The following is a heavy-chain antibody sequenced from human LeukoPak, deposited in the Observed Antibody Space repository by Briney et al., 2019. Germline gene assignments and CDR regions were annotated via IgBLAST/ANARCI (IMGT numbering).Heavy chain of an antibody. CDR2: INPASRGT. V-gene: IGHV1-2*02. CDR3: VRDFSGSYDY. J-gene: IGHJ4*02. D-gene: IGHD6-19*01. CDR1: GYTFTSYY. Sequence: ASVKVSCKASGYTFTSYYMHWVRQAPGQGLEWMGLINPASRGTNYAQKFQDRVTMTRDTSINTAYMELSRLRSDDTAVYYCVRDFSGSYDYWGLGTLVTVSS.